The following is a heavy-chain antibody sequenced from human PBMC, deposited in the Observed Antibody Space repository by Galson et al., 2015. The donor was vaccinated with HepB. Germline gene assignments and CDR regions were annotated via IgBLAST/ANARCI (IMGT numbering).Heavy chain of an antibody. CDR2: ISSSGSTI. J-gene: IGHJ4*02. CDR3: ARDGSQWELIEDY. V-gene: IGHV3-11*01. D-gene: IGHD1-26*01. CDR1: GFTFSDYY. Sequence: SLRLSCAASGFTFSDYYMSWIRQAPGKGLEWVSYISSSGSTIYYADSVKGRFTISRDNAKNSLYLQMNSLRAEDTAVYYCARDGSQWELIEDYWGQGTLVTVSS.